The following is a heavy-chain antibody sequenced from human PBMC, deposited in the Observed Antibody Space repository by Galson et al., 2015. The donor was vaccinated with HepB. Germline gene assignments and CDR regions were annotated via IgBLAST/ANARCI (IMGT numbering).Heavy chain of an antibody. CDR3: ARLEKVPAAIYYYYGMDV. Sequence: SVKVSCKASGYTFTSYGISWVRQAPGQGLEWMGWISAYNGNTNYAQKLQGRVTMTTDTSTSTAYMELRSLRSDDTAVYYCARLEKVPAAIYYYYGMDVWGQGTTVTVSS. D-gene: IGHD2-2*01. V-gene: IGHV1-18*01. CDR1: GYTFTSYG. J-gene: IGHJ6*02. CDR2: ISAYNGNT.